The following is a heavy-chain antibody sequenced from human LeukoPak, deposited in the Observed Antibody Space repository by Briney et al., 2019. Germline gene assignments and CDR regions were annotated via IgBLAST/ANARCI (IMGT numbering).Heavy chain of an antibody. V-gene: IGHV4-59*08. CDR1: GFTVSSNY. D-gene: IGHD3-22*01. CDR3: ARHGYRVTSAFDY. J-gene: IGHJ4*02. CDR2: IYYSGST. Sequence: GSLRLSCVASGFTVSSNYMSWIRQPPGKGLEWIGYIYYSGSTNYNPSLKSRVTISVDTSKNQFSLKLTSVTAADTAVYYCARHGYRVTSAFDYWGQGTLVTVSA.